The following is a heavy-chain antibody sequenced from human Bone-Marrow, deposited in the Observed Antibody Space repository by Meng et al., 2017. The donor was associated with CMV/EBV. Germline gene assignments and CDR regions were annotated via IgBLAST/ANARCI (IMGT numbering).Heavy chain of an antibody. CDR3: ARAQSLIVPAARY. D-gene: IGHD2-2*01. CDR1: GYTFTGYY. CDR2: INPNSGGT. J-gene: IGHJ4*02. Sequence: ASVKVSCKSSGYTFTGYYMHWVRQAPGQGLEWMGWINPNSGGTNYAQKFQGRVTMTRNTSISTAYMELSRLRSDDTAVYYCARAQSLIVPAARYWGQGTLVTVSS. V-gene: IGHV1-2*02.